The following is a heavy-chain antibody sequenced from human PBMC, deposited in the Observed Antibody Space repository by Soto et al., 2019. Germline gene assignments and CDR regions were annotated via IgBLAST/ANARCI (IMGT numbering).Heavy chain of an antibody. Sequence: SETLSRTCTVSGDSISTYYWSWIRQPPGKGLEWIGYIYYSGSTNYNPSLKSRVTISVDRSKNQFSLKLSSVTAADTAVYYCAAGGGLPRYYWGQGTLVTVSS. CDR1: GDSISTYY. CDR3: AAGGGLPRYY. CDR2: IYYSGST. J-gene: IGHJ4*02. V-gene: IGHV4-59*12. D-gene: IGHD5-12*01.